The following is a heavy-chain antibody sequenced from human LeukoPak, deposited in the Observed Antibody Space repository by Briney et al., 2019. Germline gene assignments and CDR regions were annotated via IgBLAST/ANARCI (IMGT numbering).Heavy chain of an antibody. Sequence: PSETLSLTCTVSGDSIRSYYWNWIRQPPGKGLEWIGYISYSGSSKYSPSLKSRVTMSVDTSKNQFSLKLSSVTAADTAVYYCAKSDGSGSYFDSWSQGTLVTVSS. V-gene: IGHV4-59*01. CDR1: GDSIRSYY. D-gene: IGHD3-10*01. CDR2: ISYSGSS. J-gene: IGHJ4*02. CDR3: AKSDGSGSYFDS.